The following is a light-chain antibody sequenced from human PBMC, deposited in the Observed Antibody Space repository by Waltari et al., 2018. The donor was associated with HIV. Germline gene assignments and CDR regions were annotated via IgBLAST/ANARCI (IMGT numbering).Light chain of an antibody. CDR2: EVT. Sequence: QSALTQPASVSGSLGQSITISCTGTSGDVGGYNYVYWYQYYPGKAPRLMIYEVTNLPSGVSNRFSGSKSGNTASLTMSGLQAEDESDYYCASYTSSSTLVLFGGGTKLTVL. J-gene: IGLJ3*02. V-gene: IGLV2-14*01. CDR3: ASYTSSSTLVL. CDR1: SGDVGGYNY.